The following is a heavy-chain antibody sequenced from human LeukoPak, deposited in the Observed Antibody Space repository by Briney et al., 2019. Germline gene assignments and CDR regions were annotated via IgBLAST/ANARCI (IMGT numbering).Heavy chain of an antibody. CDR2: IRYDENNK. Sequence: GGSLRLSCAASGFTFSSYAMHWVRQAPGKGLEWVAFIRYDENNKYYADSVKGRFTISRDNSKNTLYLQINSLRAEDTALYYCAKKWSGDYDTSGINDAFDIWGQGTMVTVSS. V-gene: IGHV3-30*02. CDR3: AKKWSGDYDTSGINDAFDI. CDR1: GFTFSSYA. J-gene: IGHJ3*02. D-gene: IGHD3-22*01.